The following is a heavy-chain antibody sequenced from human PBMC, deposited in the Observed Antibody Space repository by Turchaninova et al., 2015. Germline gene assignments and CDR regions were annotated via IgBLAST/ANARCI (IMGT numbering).Heavy chain of an antibody. CDR3: ARDLSTTGTTHTFDI. CDR2: INAGNGNT. D-gene: IGHD1-1*01. J-gene: IGHJ3*02. V-gene: IGHV1-3*01. CDR1: GYTCTSDA. Sequence: QVQLVQPGAEVKKPGAEGKVSCKASGYTCTSDARHRVRQAPGQRLEGMGWINAGNGNTKYSQKFQGRVTITRDTSASTAYMELSSLRSEDTAVYYCARDLSTTGTTHTFDIWGQGTMVTVSS.